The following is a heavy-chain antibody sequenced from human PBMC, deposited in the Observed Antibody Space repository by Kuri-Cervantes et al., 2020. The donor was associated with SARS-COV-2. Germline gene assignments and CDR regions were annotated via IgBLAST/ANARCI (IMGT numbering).Heavy chain of an antibody. J-gene: IGHJ6*03. CDR1: GFSLSRYT. CDR3: ARDFPYCSSTSCSMYYYYYYMDV. Sequence: GGSLRLSCAASGFSLSRYTMNWVRQAPGKGLEWVAVISYDGSNKYYADSVKGRFTISRDNSKNTLYLQMNSLRAEDTAVYYCARDFPYCSSTSCSMYYYYYYMDVWGKGTTVTVSS. D-gene: IGHD2-2*01. CDR2: ISYDGSNK. V-gene: IGHV3-30-3*01.